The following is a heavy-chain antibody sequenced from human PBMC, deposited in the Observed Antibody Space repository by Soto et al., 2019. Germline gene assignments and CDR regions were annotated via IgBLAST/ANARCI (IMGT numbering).Heavy chain of an antibody. Sequence: PSETLPLTCTVSGGSISSYYWSWIRQPPGKGLEWIGYIYYSGSTNYNPSLKSRVTISVDTSKNQFSLKLSSVTAADTAVYYCAREGLSVAGTYFDYWGQGTLVTVSS. CDR1: GGSISSYY. V-gene: IGHV4-59*01. CDR3: AREGLSVAGTYFDY. J-gene: IGHJ4*02. CDR2: IYYSGST. D-gene: IGHD6-19*01.